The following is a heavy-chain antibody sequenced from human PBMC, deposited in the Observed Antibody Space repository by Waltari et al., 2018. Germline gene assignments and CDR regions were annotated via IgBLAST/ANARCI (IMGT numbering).Heavy chain of an antibody. V-gene: IGHV4-38-2*01. J-gene: IGHJ4*02. CDR2: IYHSGST. CDR1: GYSISSGYY. D-gene: IGHD3-3*01. CDR3: ATYYDFWSGYEN. Sequence: QVQLQESGPGLVKPSETLSLTCAVSGYSISSGYYWGWLRQPPGKGLEWIGSIYHSGSTYYNPSLKSRVTISVDTSKNQCSLKLSSVTAADTAVYYCATYYDFWSGYENWGQGTLVIVSS.